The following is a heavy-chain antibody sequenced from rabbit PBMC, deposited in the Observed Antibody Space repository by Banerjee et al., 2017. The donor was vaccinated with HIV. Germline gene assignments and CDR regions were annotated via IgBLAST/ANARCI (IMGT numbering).Heavy chain of an antibody. V-gene: IGHV1S40*01. D-gene: IGHD8-1*01. CDR2: INTLGSA. J-gene: IGHJ4*01. CDR3: ARENAGSGGYIV. Sequence: QSLEESGGDLVKPGASLTLTCTASGFSFSSSYYMCWVRQTPGKGLESIGFINTLGSAYYASWAKGRFTISKTSSTTVTLQMTSLTAADTATYFCARENAGSGGYIVWGPGTLVTVS. CDR1: GFSFSSSYY.